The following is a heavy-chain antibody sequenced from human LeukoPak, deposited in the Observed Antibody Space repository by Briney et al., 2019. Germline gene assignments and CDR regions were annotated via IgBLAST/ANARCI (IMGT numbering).Heavy chain of an antibody. CDR2: IKEDGSEK. CDR1: GFTFSSYW. CDR3: ARGASGPFEY. J-gene: IGHJ4*02. Sequence: GGSLRLSCAASGFTFSSYWMSWVRQAPGKGLGWVANIKEDGSEKYYVDSVKGRFTISRDNAKNSLYLQMNGLRAEDTAVYYCARGASGPFEYWGQGSLVTVSS. V-gene: IGHV3-7*01.